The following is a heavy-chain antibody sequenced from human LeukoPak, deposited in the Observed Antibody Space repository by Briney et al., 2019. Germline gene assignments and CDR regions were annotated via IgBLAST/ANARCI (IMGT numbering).Heavy chain of an antibody. J-gene: IGHJ4*02. Sequence: GGSLRLSCAASGFTFSSYAMSWVRQAPGKELEWISGISDSGGSTYYADSVKGRFTISRDNSKNTLYLQMNSLRAEDTAIYYCARIRGESAFWGQGTLVTVSS. CDR2: ISDSGGST. CDR3: ARIRGESAF. CDR1: GFTFSSYA. V-gene: IGHV3-23*01. D-gene: IGHD3-16*02.